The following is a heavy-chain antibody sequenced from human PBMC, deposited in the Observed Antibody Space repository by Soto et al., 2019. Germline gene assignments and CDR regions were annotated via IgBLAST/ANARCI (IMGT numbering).Heavy chain of an antibody. CDR2: IGASGDIT. V-gene: IGHV3-23*01. CDR3: AKDSSGFVY. CDR1: GFSFTNFA. D-gene: IGHD6-25*01. J-gene: IGHJ4*02. Sequence: SLRLSCAASGFSFTNFAMSWVRQAPGKGLEWVAGIGASGDITWYADSVKGRLSISRDNSKNTLYLQLNSLRFEDTAVYYCAKDSSGFVYWGQGTLVTVSS.